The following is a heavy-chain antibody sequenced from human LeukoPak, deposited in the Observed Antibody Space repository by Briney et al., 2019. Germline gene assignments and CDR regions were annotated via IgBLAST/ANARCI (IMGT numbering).Heavy chain of an antibody. CDR3: ARGRGDGYVGEYYYYMDV. Sequence: PSETLSLTCTVSGGSISSGDYYWSWIRQPPGKGLEWIGYMYYSGSTYYNPSLKSRVTISVDTSKNQFSLKLSSVTAADTAVYYCARGRGDGYVGEYYYYMDVWGKGTTVTVSS. V-gene: IGHV4-30-4*01. J-gene: IGHJ6*03. D-gene: IGHD5-24*01. CDR2: MYYSGST. CDR1: GGSISSGDYY.